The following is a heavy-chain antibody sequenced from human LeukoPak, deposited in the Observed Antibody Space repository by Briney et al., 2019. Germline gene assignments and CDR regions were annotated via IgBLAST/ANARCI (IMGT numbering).Heavy chain of an antibody. D-gene: IGHD1-26*01. J-gene: IGHJ4*02. CDR3: ARPSLNSGSYFDY. V-gene: IGHV3-7*01. Sequence: GGSLRLSCVASGFTFSNYWMSWVRQAPGKGLECVANIKEDGSEKYYVDSVKGRFTISRDNAKNSLYLQMNSLRAEDTAVYYCARPSLNSGSYFDYWGQGTLVTVSS. CDR1: GFTFSNYW. CDR2: IKEDGSEK.